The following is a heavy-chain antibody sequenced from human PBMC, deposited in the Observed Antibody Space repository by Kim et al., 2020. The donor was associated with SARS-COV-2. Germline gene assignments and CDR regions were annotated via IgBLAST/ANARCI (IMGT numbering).Heavy chain of an antibody. CDR1: GFTFSSYA. Sequence: GGSLILSCAASGFTFSSYAMSWVRQAPGKGLEWVSSISNSGDSIYYADSVKGRFTISRDNSKNTLYLQMNSLRAEDTAVYYCAKGMYSSRWYNFDYWGQGTLVTVSS. D-gene: IGHD6-13*01. CDR3: AKGMYSSRWYNFDY. J-gene: IGHJ4*02. V-gene: IGHV3-23*01. CDR2: ISNSGDSI.